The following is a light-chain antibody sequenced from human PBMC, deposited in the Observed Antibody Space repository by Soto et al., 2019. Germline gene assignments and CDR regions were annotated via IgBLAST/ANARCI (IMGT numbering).Light chain of an antibody. CDR2: LEGSGSY. CDR1: SGHSSYI. J-gene: IGLJ2*01. CDR3: DSWDSNTRV. Sequence: QSVLTQSSSASASLGSAVKLTCTLSSGHSSYIIAWHQQQPGKAPRYLMKLEGSGSYTKGSGVPARFSGSSSGAHRYLTLSTLHFEDEANYSYDSWDSNTRVFGGGTKLTVL. V-gene: IGLV4-60*02.